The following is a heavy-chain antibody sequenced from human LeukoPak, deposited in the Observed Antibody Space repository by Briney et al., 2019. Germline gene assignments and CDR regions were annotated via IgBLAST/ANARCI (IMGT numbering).Heavy chain of an antibody. J-gene: IGHJ3*02. CDR3: ARLEYSGYEEDAFDI. CDR2: IYYSGST. Sequence: SETLPLTCTVSGGSISSYYWSWIRQPPGKGLEWIGYIYYSGSTNYNPSLKSRVTISVDTSKNQFSLKLSSVTAADTAVYYCARLEYSGYEEDAFDIWGQGTMVTVSS. V-gene: IGHV4-59*08. CDR1: GGSISSYY. D-gene: IGHD5-12*01.